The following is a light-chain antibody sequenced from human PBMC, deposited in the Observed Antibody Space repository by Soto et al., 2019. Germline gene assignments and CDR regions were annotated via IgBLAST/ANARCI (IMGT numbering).Light chain of an antibody. CDR3: QQLKSYPAT. V-gene: IGKV1-9*01. CDR1: QGINNY. CDR2: AAS. J-gene: IGKJ4*01. Sequence: DIQSTQSPSFLSASVGDRVTITCRASQGINNYLAWYQQKPGKAPKLLVFAASTLHSGVPSRVTGSGSGTECTLTISSLQPEDCATYDWQQLKSYPATFGGRTKVEIK.